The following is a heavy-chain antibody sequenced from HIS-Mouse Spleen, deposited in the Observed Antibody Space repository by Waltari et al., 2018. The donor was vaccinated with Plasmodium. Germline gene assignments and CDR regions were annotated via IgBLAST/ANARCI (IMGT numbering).Heavy chain of an antibody. V-gene: IGHV3-23*01. J-gene: IGHJ4*02. Sequence: EVQLLESGGGLVQPGGSLRLSCAASGFTFSSSAMSWVRQEPVKGLEGVSASSGSGRSTYHADSVKGRFTIASDNSNNTLYLQMNSLRAEDTAVYYCAKSSKGTGDLWDYWGQGTLVTVSS. CDR2: SSGSGRST. CDR3: AKSSKGTGDLWDY. CDR1: GFTFSSSA. D-gene: IGHD7-27*01.